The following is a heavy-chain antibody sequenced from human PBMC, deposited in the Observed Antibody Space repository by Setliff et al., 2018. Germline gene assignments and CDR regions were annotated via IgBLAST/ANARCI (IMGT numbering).Heavy chain of an antibody. D-gene: IGHD4-17*01. J-gene: IGHJ3*02. Sequence: SETLSLTCAVYGGSFSGYYWSWIRQPPGKGLEWIGEINHSGSTNYNPSLKSRVTISVDTSKNQFSLKLDSVTAADTAVYYCARDPLTTNRRRAFDIWGQGTMVTVSS. CDR2: INHSGST. V-gene: IGHV4-34*01. CDR1: GGSFSGYY. CDR3: ARDPLTTNRRRAFDI.